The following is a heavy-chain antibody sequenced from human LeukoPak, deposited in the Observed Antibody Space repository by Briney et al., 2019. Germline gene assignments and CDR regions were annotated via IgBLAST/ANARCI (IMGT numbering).Heavy chain of an antibody. V-gene: IGHV3-30-3*01. D-gene: IGHD3/OR15-3a*01. J-gene: IGHJ6*02. CDR1: GFTFSSYA. CDR3: ARDPGTGYYYYYGMDV. CDR2: ISYDGSNK. Sequence: GRSLRLSCAASGFTFSSYAMHWVRQAPGKGLEWVAVISYDGSNKYYADSVKGRFTISRDNSKNTLYLQMNSLRAEDTAVYYCARDPGTGYYYYYGMDVWGQGTTVTVSS.